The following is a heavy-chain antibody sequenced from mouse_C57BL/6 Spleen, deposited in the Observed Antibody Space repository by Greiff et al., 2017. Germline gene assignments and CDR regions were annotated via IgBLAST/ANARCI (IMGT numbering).Heavy chain of an antibody. J-gene: IGHJ1*03. V-gene: IGHV14-4*01. CDR2: IDPENGDT. Sequence: EVQLQQSGAELVRPGASVKLSCTASGFNIKDDYMHWVKQRPEQGLEWIGWIDPENGDTEYASKFQGKATITADTSSNTAYLQLSSLTSEDTAVYCCTTAGGYFDVWGTGTTVTVSS. CDR1: GFNIKDDY. CDR3: TTAGGYFDV.